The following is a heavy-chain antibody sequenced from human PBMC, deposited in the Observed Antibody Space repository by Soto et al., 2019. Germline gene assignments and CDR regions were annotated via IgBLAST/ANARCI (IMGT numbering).Heavy chain of an antibody. CDR1: GSTFSSYA. V-gene: IGHV3-23*01. J-gene: IGHJ4*02. CDR2: ISGSGGST. Sequence: GGSLRLSCAASGSTFSSYAMSWVRQAPGKGLEWVSAISGSGGSTYYADSVKGRFTISRDNSKNTLYLQMNSLRAEDTAVYYCAKDATYSGSYKGSDYWGQGTLVTVSS. CDR3: AKDATYSGSYKGSDY. D-gene: IGHD1-26*01.